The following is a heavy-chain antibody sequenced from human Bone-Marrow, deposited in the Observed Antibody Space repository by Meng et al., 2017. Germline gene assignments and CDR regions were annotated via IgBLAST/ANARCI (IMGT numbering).Heavy chain of an antibody. V-gene: IGHV3-64*01. CDR3: ARNQFGYYYGSGSYSGLSPYFDY. Sequence: GGSLRLSCAASGFTFSSYAMHWVRQAPGKGLEYVSAISSNGGSTYYANSVKGRFTISRDNSKNTLYLQMGSLRAEDMAVYYCARNQFGYYYGSGSYSGLSPYFDYWGQGTLVTVSS. CDR1: GFTFSSYA. CDR2: ISSNGGST. J-gene: IGHJ4*02. D-gene: IGHD3-10*01.